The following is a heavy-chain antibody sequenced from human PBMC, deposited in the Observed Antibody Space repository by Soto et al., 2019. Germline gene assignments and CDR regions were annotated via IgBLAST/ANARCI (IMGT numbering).Heavy chain of an antibody. J-gene: IGHJ6*02. D-gene: IGHD2-2*01. CDR1: GGTFSSYA. V-gene: IGHV1-69*01. Sequence: QVQLVQSGAEVKKPGSSVKVSCKASGGTFSSYAISWVRQAPGQGLEWMGGIIPIFGTANYAQKFQGRVTITADESRSTAYVERSSLRSEDTAVYYCARDKGYCSSTSCYGGYYYGMDVWGQGTTVTVSS. CDR2: IIPIFGTA. CDR3: ARDKGYCSSTSCYGGYYYGMDV.